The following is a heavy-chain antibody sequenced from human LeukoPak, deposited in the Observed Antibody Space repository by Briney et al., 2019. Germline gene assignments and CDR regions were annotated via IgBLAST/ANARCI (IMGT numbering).Heavy chain of an antibody. D-gene: IGHD3-22*01. V-gene: IGHV1-46*01. J-gene: IGHJ4*02. Sequence: ASVKVSCKTSGYTFTSYYIHWVRQAPGQGLEWMGIINPRGGSTRYAQKFQGRVTMTRDMSTSTVYMELSSLRSEDTAVFYCARDTPYDTSGYYFDYWGRGTLVTVSS. CDR2: INPRGGST. CDR3: ARDTPYDTSGYYFDY. CDR1: GYTFTSYY.